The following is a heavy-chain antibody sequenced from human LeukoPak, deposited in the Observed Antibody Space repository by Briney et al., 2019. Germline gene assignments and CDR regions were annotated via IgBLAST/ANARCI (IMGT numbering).Heavy chain of an antibody. D-gene: IGHD5-18*01. Sequence: GGSLRLSCAASGFTFSSFEMNWVRQAPGKGLEWISYISTSGASTYYADSVKGRFTASRDNAKNSMFLRMDTLRAEDTAVYYCARERGYNYGYSGYYDQWGQGILVTASS. CDR1: GFTFSSFE. V-gene: IGHV3-48*03. CDR3: ARERGYNYGYSGYYDQ. J-gene: IGHJ4*02. CDR2: ISTSGAST.